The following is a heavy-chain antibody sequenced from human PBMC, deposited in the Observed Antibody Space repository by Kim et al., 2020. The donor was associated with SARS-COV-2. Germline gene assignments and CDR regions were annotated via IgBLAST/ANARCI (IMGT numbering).Heavy chain of an antibody. V-gene: IGHV4-39*01. D-gene: IGHD7-27*01. CDR3: GRSGKTRAWGWFDP. J-gene: IGHJ5*02. CDR2: IFYSGGT. Sequence: SETLSLTCTVSGGSITDNNYYWGWIRQPPGKGLEWIGSIFYSGGTWYNPSLRSRLSISLDSSKNQLSLKLSSVTAADTAIYYCGRSGKTRAWGWFDPWGQGTLVTVSS. CDR1: GGSITDNNYY.